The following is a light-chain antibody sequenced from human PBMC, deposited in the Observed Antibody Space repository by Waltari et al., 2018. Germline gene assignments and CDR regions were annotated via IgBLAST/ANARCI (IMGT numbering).Light chain of an antibody. V-gene: IGLV2-11*01. J-gene: IGLJ2*01. Sequence: QSALTQPRSVSGSPGQSVTISCTGTSSDVGGYNYVSWYQQHPRKAPKLMIYDVSKRPPGGPDRVSGSKSGNTASLTISGLQAEDEAEYYCCSYAGSYTLVFGGGTKLTVL. CDR1: SSDVGGYNY. CDR2: DVS. CDR3: CSYAGSYTLV.